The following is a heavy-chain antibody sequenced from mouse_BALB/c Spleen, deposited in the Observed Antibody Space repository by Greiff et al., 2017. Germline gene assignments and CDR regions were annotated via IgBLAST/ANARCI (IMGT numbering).Heavy chain of an antibody. CDR1: GFTFSSYA. D-gene: IGHD2-14*01. CDR2: ISSGGSYT. V-gene: IGHV5-9-4*01. Sequence: EVKLVESGGGLVKPGGSLKLSCAASGFTFSSYAMSWVRQSPEKRLEWVAEISSGGSYTYYPDTVTGRFTISRDNAKNTLYLEMSSLRSEDTAMYYCARDRYDSGFADWGQGTLVTVSA. CDR3: ARDRYDSGFAD. J-gene: IGHJ3*01.